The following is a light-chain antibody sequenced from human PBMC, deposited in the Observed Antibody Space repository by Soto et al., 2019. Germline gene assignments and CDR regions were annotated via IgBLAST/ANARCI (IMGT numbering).Light chain of an antibody. CDR3: QHYGSSPPVT. CDR1: QTTSGKY. CDR2: GAS. Sequence: LSRSTGPPLLSPGERATLSCRTGQTTSGKYLASYQQRPGLAPRLLVYGASRRATGIPDRFRGSGSGTEFTLTISGLEPQDFAVYFCQHYGSSPPVTFGQGTRLE. J-gene: IGKJ5*01. V-gene: IGKV3-20*01.